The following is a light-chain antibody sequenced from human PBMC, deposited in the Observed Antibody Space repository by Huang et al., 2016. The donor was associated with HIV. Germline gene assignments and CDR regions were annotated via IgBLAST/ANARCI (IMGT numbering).Light chain of an antibody. CDR3: QQSSDYWT. Sequence: EIVLTQSPATLSVSPGATAALSCRASQSVADGLAWYQQKPGQPPRLLIHGASNRADGIPARFSGSGSGTDFTLTVSSLQSADLAVYYCQQSSDYWTFGQGTKVEF. CDR1: QSVADG. J-gene: IGKJ1*01. CDR2: GAS. V-gene: IGKV3-15*01.